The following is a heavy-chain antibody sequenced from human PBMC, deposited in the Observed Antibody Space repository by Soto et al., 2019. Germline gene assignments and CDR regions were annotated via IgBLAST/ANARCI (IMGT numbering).Heavy chain of an antibody. Sequence: PGESLKISCKVSGYSFTSYWIGWVRQMPGKGLEWMGIIYPGDSDTRYNPSFQGQVTISADESISTAYLRMNSLRAEDTAVYYCGRTTFPPSYSSGWYPDSWGQGTQVTVSS. CDR2: IYPGDSDT. CDR3: GRTTFPPSYSSGWYPDS. CDR1: GYSFTSYW. J-gene: IGHJ4*02. V-gene: IGHV5-51*01. D-gene: IGHD6-19*01.